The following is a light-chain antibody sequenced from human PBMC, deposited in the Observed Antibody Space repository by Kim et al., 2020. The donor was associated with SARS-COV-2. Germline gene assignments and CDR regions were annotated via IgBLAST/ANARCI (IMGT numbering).Light chain of an antibody. CDR1: QDIRND. J-gene: IGKJ5*01. Sequence: ASVGDRVTITCRESQDIRNDLGWYQQSPGRAPKRLIYGACSLQSGVPSRFSGSGSGTEFTLTISSLQPEDFATYFCLQHNTDPITFGQGTRLEIK. CDR2: GAC. V-gene: IGKV1-17*01. CDR3: LQHNTDPIT.